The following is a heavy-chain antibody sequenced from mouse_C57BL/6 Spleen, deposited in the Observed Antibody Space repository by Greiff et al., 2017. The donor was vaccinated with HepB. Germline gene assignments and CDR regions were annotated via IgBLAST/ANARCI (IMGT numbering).Heavy chain of an antibody. J-gene: IGHJ2*01. Sequence: QVQLQQSGPGLVQPSQSLSITCTVSGFSLTSYGVHWVRQSPGKGLEWLGVIWSGGSTDYNAAFISRLSISKDNSKSQVFFKMNSLQADDTAIYYCARGPRNYLDYWGQGTTLTVSS. CDR3: ARGPRNYLDY. CDR2: IWSGGST. V-gene: IGHV2-2*01. CDR1: GFSLTSYG.